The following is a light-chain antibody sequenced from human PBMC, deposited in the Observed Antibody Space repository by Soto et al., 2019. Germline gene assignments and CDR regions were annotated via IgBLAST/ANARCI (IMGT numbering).Light chain of an antibody. CDR2: AAS. CDR3: QQSYSTPIS. V-gene: IGKV1-39*01. Sequence: DIPMTQSPSSLSASVGDRVTITCRASQSISSYLNWYQQKPGKAPKLLIYAASSLQSGVPSRFSGSGSGTDCTLTISSLQPEDFATYYCQQSYSTPISFCPGTRLEIK. CDR1: QSISSY. J-gene: IGKJ5*01.